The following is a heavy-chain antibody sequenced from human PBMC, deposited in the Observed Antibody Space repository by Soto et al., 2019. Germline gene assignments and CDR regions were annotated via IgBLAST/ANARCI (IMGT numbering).Heavy chain of an antibody. D-gene: IGHD2-2*01. CDR2: IYPGDSDT. V-gene: IGHV5-51*01. Sequence: GESLKISCKGSGYSFTSYWIGWVRQMPGKGLEWMGIIYPGDSDTRYSPSFQGQVTISADKSISTAYLQWSSLKASDTAMYYCARGGEDCSSTSCPNWFDPWGQGTLVTVSS. J-gene: IGHJ5*02. CDR3: ARGGEDCSSTSCPNWFDP. CDR1: GYSFTSYW.